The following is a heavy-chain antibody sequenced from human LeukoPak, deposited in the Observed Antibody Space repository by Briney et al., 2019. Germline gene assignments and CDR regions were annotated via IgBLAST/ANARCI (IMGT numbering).Heavy chain of an antibody. J-gene: IGHJ3*02. CDR1: GFTFSSYG. CDR2: IRYDGSNK. Sequence: GGSLRLSCAASGFTFSSYGMNWVRQAPGKGLEWVAFIRYDGSNKYYADSVKGRFTISRDNSKNTLYLQMNSLRAEDTAVYYCAKFGSFLWLDAFDIWGQGTMVTVSS. V-gene: IGHV3-30*02. CDR3: AKFGSFLWLDAFDI. D-gene: IGHD3-10*01.